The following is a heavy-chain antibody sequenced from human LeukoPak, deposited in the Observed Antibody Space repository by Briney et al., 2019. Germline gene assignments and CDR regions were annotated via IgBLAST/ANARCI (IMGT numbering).Heavy chain of an antibody. CDR3: ARPYGDYEYYFDY. CDR1: GFTFSSYG. V-gene: IGHV3-33*01. Sequence: GGSLRLSCAASGFTFSSYGMHWVRQAPGKGLEWVAVIWYDGSNKYYADSVKGRFTISRDNSKNTLYLQMNSLRAEDTAVYYCARPYGDYEYYFDYWGQGTLITVSS. J-gene: IGHJ4*02. D-gene: IGHD4-17*01. CDR2: IWYDGSNK.